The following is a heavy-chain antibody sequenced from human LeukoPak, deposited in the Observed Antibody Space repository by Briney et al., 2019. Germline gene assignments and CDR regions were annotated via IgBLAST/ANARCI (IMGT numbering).Heavy chain of an antibody. J-gene: IGHJ5*02. D-gene: IGHD6-13*01. Sequence: GGSLRLSCAASGFTVSTTYMTWIRQAPGKGLEWVSYISSSGSTIYYADSVKGRFTISRDNAKNSLYLQMNSLRAEDTAVYYCARENANSSRPFDPWGQGTLVTVSS. CDR1: GFTVSTTY. CDR3: ARENANSSRPFDP. CDR2: ISSSGSTI. V-gene: IGHV3-11*01.